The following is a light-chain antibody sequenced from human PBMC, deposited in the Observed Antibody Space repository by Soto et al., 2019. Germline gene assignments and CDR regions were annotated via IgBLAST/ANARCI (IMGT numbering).Light chain of an antibody. Sequence: QSVLTQPPSVSGAPGQTVTISCTGSSSNIGAGYDVHWYQQLPGTAPKLLIFGNSHRPSGVPDRFSGSKSGTSASLAITGLQAEDEANYYCQSYDSALSNSWVFGGGTKLTVL. CDR3: QSYDSALSNSWV. CDR1: SSNIGAGYD. J-gene: IGLJ3*02. V-gene: IGLV1-40*01. CDR2: GNS.